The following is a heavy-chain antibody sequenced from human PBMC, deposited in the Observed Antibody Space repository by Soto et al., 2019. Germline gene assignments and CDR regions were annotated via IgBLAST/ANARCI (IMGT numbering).Heavy chain of an antibody. CDR1: GSTSRSFE. Sequence: PGGSLRLSCAAFGSTSRSFEMNGSRQPPGRGPEWLTHITSSGTNIFYGDSVKGRFTISRDNARNSLSLQMHSLRAEDTAVYYCARGYTGGWSRGGYFDYWGQGALVTVSS. V-gene: IGHV3-48*03. CDR2: ITSSGTNI. J-gene: IGHJ4*02. D-gene: IGHD6-19*01. CDR3: ARGYTGGWSRGGYFDY.